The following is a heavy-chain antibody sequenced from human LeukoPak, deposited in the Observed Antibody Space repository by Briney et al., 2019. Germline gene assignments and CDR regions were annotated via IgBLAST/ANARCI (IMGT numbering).Heavy chain of an antibody. V-gene: IGHV4-59*01. CDR3: ARGVRRVVVAGKLDP. CDR2: MYYSGST. J-gene: IGHJ5*02. Sequence: SETLSLTCTVSGASISSYYWSWIRQPPGKGLEWIGYMYYSGSTNYNPSLKSRVTISVDTSKNQFSLKLSSVTAADTAVYFCARGVRRVVVAGKLDPWGQGTLVTVSS. D-gene: IGHD2-2*01. CDR1: GASISSYY.